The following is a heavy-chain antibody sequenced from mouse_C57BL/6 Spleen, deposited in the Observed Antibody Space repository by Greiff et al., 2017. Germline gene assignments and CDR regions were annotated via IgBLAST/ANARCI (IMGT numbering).Heavy chain of an antibody. CDR1: GFTFSSYA. V-gene: IGHV5-4*01. Sequence: EVKLMESGGGLVKPGGSLKLSCAASGFTFSSYAMSWVRQTPEKRLEWVATISDGGSYTYYPDNVKGRFTISRDNAKNHLYLQMSHLKSEDTAMYYCAREGGFPFAYWGQGTLVTVSA. CDR3: AREGGFPFAY. CDR2: ISDGGSYT. J-gene: IGHJ3*01.